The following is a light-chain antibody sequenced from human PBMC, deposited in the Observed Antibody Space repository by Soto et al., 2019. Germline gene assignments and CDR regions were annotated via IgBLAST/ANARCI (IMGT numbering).Light chain of an antibody. V-gene: IGKV1-39*01. Sequence: DIQMTQSPSSLSAALGDTVTITCRASQSISTYLNWYQQKPGKAPKVLISDASTLQSGVPSRFSGSGGGTDFTLTISSLQPEELATYYCQQSYSPPWTFGRGTKVEIK. CDR2: DAS. J-gene: IGKJ1*01. CDR1: QSISTY. CDR3: QQSYSPPWT.